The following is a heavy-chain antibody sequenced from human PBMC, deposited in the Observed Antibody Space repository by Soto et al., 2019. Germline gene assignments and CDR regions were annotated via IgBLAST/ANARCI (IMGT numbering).Heavy chain of an antibody. CDR1: GGSISSYY. J-gene: IGHJ3*02. V-gene: IGHV4-59*08. D-gene: IGHD3-3*01. CDR2: IYYSGST. CDR3: ARRNYDFWSGRQGDAFDI. Sequence: SETLSLTCTVSGGSISSYYWSWIRQPPGKGLEWIGYIYYSGSTNYSPSLTSRVTISVDTSKNQFSLKLTSVTAADTAVYYCARRNYDFWSGRQGDAFDIWGQGTMVTVSS.